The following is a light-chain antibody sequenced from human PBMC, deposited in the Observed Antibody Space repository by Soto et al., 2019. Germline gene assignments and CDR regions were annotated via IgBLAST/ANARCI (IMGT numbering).Light chain of an antibody. CDR1: SSDVGGYNY. J-gene: IGLJ1*01. CDR2: EVT. CDR3: SSYANNNNILV. Sequence: QSALTQPPSASGSPGQSVTISCTGASSDVGGYNYVSWYQQRPGKVPKVIIYEVTKRPSGVPDRFPGSKSGNTASLTVSGLQAEDEADYFCSSYANNNNILVFGTGTKVTVL. V-gene: IGLV2-8*01.